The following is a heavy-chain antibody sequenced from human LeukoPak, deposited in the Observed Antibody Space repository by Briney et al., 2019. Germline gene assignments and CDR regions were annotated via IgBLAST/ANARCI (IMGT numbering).Heavy chain of an antibody. CDR2: ISSSGGTI. V-gene: IGHV3-48*03. J-gene: IGHJ4*02. CDR1: GFTFSSYE. Sequence: PGGSLRLSCAASGFTFSSYEMNWVRQAPGKGLEWVSYISSSGGTIYYADSVKGRFTISRDNAKNSLYLQMNSLRAEDTAVYYCASPDSSGPEDYWGQGTLVTVSS. CDR3: ASPDSSGPEDY. D-gene: IGHD3-22*01.